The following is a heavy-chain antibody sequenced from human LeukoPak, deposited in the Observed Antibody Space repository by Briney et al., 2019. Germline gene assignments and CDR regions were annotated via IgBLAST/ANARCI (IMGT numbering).Heavy chain of an antibody. V-gene: IGHV3-49*04. Sequence: GGSLRLSCTASGFTFGDYGMSWVRQAPGKGLEWVGFIRSKAYGGTTEYAASVKGRFIISRDDFKSIAYLQMNSLKTKDTAVYYCTRSSSGWYSDYWGQGTLVTVSS. D-gene: IGHD6-19*01. CDR3: TRSSSGWYSDY. J-gene: IGHJ4*02. CDR1: GFTFGDYG. CDR2: IRSKAYGGTT.